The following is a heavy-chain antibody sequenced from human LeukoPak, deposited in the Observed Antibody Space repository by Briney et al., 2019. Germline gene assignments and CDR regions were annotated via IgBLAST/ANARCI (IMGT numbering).Heavy chain of an antibody. CDR3: ARPLDDYSNYTDAFDI. CDR2: INHSGST. D-gene: IGHD4-11*01. V-gene: IGHV4-34*01. Sequence: SETLSLTCAVYGGSFSGYYWSWIRQPPGKGLEWIGEINHSGSTNYNPSLKSRVTISVDTSKNQFSLKLSSVTAADTAVYYCARPLDDYSNYTDAFDIWGQGTMVTVSS. J-gene: IGHJ3*02. CDR1: GGSFSGYY.